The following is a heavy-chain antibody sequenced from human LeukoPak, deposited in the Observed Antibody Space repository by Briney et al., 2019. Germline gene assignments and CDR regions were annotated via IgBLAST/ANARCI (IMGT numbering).Heavy chain of an antibody. J-gene: IGHJ4*02. CDR1: GFTFSSYG. Sequence: GGSLRLSCAASGFTFSSYGMHCVRQAPGKGLEWVAVIWYDGSNKYYADSVKGRFTISRDNSKNTLYLQMNSLRAEDTAVYYCARDMSGSYEAFDYWGQGTLVTVSS. CDR3: ARDMSGSYEAFDY. D-gene: IGHD1-26*01. V-gene: IGHV3-33*01. CDR2: IWYDGSNK.